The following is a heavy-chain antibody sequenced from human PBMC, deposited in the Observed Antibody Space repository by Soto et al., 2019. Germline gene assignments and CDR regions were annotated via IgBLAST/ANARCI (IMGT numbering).Heavy chain of an antibody. D-gene: IGHD1-1*01. CDR1: GGSISSYY. CDR2: IYYSGST. J-gene: IGHJ3*02. V-gene: IGHV4-59*01. Sequence: SETLSLTCTVSGGSISSYYWSWIRQPPGKGLEWIGYIYYSGSTNYNPSLKSRVTISVDTSKNQFSLKLSSVTAADTAVYYCARLPAQLLAFDIWGQGTMVTVSS. CDR3: ARLPAQLLAFDI.